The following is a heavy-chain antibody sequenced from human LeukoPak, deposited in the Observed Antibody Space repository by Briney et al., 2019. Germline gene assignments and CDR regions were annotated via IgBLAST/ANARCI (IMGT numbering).Heavy chain of an antibody. V-gene: IGHV3-33*06. J-gene: IGHJ4*02. D-gene: IGHD2-15*01. Sequence: GGSLRLSCAASGFTFSFYGMHWVRQAPGKGLEWVAVIWSDGSDKYYADSMKGRFTISRDNSKSTLCLQMNSLRAEDTAVYYCAKQLGYCSDGSCYFPYWGQGTLVTVSS. CDR3: AKQLGYCSDGSCYFPY. CDR1: GFTFSFYG. CDR2: IWSDGSDK.